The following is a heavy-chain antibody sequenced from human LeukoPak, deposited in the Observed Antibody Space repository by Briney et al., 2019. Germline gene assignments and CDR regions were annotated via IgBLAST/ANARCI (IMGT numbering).Heavy chain of an antibody. Sequence: PGGSLRLSCAASGFTFSRNAMIWVRQAPGKGLEWVFAISGSGSDTYYADSVKGRFTIFRDNSKNTVYLRMNSLRAEDTAVYYCAKDPWGSRGYFDYWGQGTLVTVSS. CDR3: AKDPWGSRGYFDY. V-gene: IGHV3-23*01. CDR2: ISGSGSDT. CDR1: GFTFSRNA. J-gene: IGHJ4*02. D-gene: IGHD7-27*01.